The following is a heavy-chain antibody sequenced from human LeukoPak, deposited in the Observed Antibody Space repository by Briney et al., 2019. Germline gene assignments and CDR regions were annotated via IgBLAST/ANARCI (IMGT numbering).Heavy chain of an antibody. J-gene: IGHJ4*02. CDR1: GGSISRYY. V-gene: IGHV4-59*01. D-gene: IGHD2-15*01. CDR2: IYYSGST. Sequence: SETLSLTCTVSGGSISRYYWSWIRQPPGKGLEWIGHIYYSGSTNCNPSLKSRVTISVDTSKNQFSLKLSSVTAADTAVYYCARGGGYCSGGSCFYFDYWGQGTLVSVSS. CDR3: ARGGGYCSGGSCFYFDY.